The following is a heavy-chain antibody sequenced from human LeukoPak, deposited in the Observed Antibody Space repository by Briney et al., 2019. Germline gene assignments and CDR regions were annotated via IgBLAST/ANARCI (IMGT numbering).Heavy chain of an antibody. CDR3: TQYYYDSSGLRWFDP. D-gene: IGHD3-22*01. Sequence: ASVKVSCKASGYTFTGYYMHWVRQAPGQGLEWMGRINPNSGGTNYAQKFQGRATMTRDTSISTAYMELSRLRSDDTAVYYCTQYYYDSSGLRWFDPWGQGTLVTVSS. CDR1: GYTFTGYY. V-gene: IGHV1-2*06. CDR2: INPNSGGT. J-gene: IGHJ5*02.